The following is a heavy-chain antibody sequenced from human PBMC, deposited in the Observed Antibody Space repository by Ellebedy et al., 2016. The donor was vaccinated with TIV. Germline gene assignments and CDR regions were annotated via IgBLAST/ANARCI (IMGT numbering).Heavy chain of an antibody. Sequence: AASVKVSCKTSGYTFTTYAIHWVRQAPGQRLEWMGWVIAGNGNTKYSQNFQGRVTITRDTSASTAYMELSSLRSEDTAVYYCARDAPGAEKYFDDWGQGTLVTVSS. CDR2: VIAGNGNT. J-gene: IGHJ4*02. CDR3: ARDAPGAEKYFDD. V-gene: IGHV1-3*01. CDR1: GYTFTTYA.